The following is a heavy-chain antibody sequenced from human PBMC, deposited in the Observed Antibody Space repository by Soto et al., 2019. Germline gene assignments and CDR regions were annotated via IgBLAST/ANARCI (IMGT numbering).Heavy chain of an antibody. CDR2: ISYDGSNK. Sequence: HPGGSLRLSCAASGFTFSSYGMHWVRQAPGKGLEWVAVISYDGSNKYYADSVKGRFTISRDNSKNTLYLQMNSLRAEDTAVYYCAKAEGSLYYYYGMDVWGQGTTVTAP. CDR3: AKAEGSLYYYYGMDV. J-gene: IGHJ6*02. CDR1: GFTFSSYG. V-gene: IGHV3-30*18.